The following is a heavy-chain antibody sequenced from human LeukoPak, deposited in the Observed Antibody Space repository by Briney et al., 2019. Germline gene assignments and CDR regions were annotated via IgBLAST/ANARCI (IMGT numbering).Heavy chain of an antibody. CDR2: VYHSGST. D-gene: IGHD4-17*01. V-gene: IGHV4-30-2*01. Sequence: SSETLSLTCAVSGGSISSGGYSWSWLRQPPGKGLEWIGYVYHSGSTYYNPSLKSRVTISVDRSKNQFSLKLSSVTAADTAVYYCARQGDYRREYYYYYGMDVWGQGTTVTVSS. J-gene: IGHJ6*02. CDR1: GGSISSGGYS. CDR3: ARQGDYRREYYYYYGMDV.